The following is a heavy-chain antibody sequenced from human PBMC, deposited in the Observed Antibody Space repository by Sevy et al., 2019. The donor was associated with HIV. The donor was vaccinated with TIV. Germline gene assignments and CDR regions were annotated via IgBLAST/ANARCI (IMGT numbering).Heavy chain of an antibody. Sequence: GGSLRLSCAASGFTCSGTAIHWVRQASGKGLEWVGRIRSKSNSRATAYAASVKGRFTISRDDSKNTAYLQMNSLKTEDTAVYYCTRHRLSMVRGIIMAHYFDYWGPGTLVTVSS. CDR2: IRSKSNSRAT. CDR1: GFTCSGTA. CDR3: TRHRLSMVRGIIMAHYFDY. J-gene: IGHJ4*02. V-gene: IGHV3-73*01. D-gene: IGHD3-10*01.